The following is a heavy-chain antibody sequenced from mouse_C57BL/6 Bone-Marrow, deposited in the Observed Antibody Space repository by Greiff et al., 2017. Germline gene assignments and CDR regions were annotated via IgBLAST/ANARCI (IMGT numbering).Heavy chain of an antibody. CDR3: ARDSGSSYWYFDV. CDR1: GYTFTSYD. D-gene: IGHD1-1*01. Sequence: VKLVESGPELVKPGASVKLSCKASGYTFTSYDINWVKQRPGQGLEWIGWIYPRDGSTKYNEKFKGKATLTVDTSSSTAYMELHSLTSEDSAVYFCARDSGSSYWYFDVWGTETTVTGSS. J-gene: IGHJ1*03. V-gene: IGHV1-85*01. CDR2: IYPRDGST.